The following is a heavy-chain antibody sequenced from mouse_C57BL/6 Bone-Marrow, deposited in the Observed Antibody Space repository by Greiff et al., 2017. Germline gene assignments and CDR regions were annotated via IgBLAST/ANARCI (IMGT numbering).Heavy chain of an antibody. Sequence: EVKLMESGGGLVQPGGSLSLSCAASGFTFTDYYMSWVRQPPGKALEWLGFIRNKANGYTTEYSASVKGRFTISRDNSQSILYLQMNALRAEDSATYYCASHWFAYWGQGTLVTVSA. J-gene: IGHJ3*01. V-gene: IGHV7-3*01. CDR3: ASHWFAY. CDR1: GFTFTDYY. CDR2: IRNKANGYTT.